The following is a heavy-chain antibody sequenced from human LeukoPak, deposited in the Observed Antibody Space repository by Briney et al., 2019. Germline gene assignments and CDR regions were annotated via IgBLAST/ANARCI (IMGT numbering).Heavy chain of an antibody. V-gene: IGHV4-59*08. CDR2: IYYSGST. CDR3: ARSHLSPLFDY. CDR1: GGSISSYY. Sequence: SETLSLTCTVSGGSISSYYWSWIRQPPGKGLEWIGYIYYSGSTNYNPSLKSRVTISVDTSKNQFSLKLSSVTAADTAVYYCARSHLSPLFDYWGQGTLVTVYS. J-gene: IGHJ4*02.